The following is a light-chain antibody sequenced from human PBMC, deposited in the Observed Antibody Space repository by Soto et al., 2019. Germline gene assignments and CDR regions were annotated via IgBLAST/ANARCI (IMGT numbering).Light chain of an antibody. Sequence: QSALTQPASVSGSPGQSITISCTGTSSDVGGYNYVSWYQQHPGKAPKLMIYDVSNRPSGVSNRFSGPKSGNTASLTISGLQVEDEADYYCSSYTSSSTFVVFGGGTKVTVL. CDR1: SSDVGGYNY. CDR2: DVS. J-gene: IGLJ2*01. V-gene: IGLV2-14*01. CDR3: SSYTSSSTFVV.